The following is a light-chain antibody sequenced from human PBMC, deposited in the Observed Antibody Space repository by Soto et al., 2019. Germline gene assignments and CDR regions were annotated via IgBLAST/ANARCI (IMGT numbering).Light chain of an antibody. Sequence: QSALTQPASVSGSPGQSITISCTGTSSDVGSYNLVSWYQQHAGKAPKLMIYEVSKRPSGVSNRFSGSKSGNTASLTISGLQAEDEADYYCCSYAGSSTYVFGPGTKLTDL. J-gene: IGLJ1*01. CDR3: CSYAGSSTYV. CDR1: SSDVGSYNL. CDR2: EVS. V-gene: IGLV2-23*02.